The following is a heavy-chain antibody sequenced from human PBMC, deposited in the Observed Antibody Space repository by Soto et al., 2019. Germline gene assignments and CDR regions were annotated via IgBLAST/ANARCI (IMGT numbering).Heavy chain of an antibody. CDR1: GDSISTVDYF. Sequence: SETLSLTCSVSGDSISTVDYFWAWIRQPPGQSLEYIGYIYKSTTTYYNPSFESRVAISLDTSKSQFSLTVTSVTAADTAVYFCARGRYCLTGRCFPNWFDSWGQGTLVTVYS. J-gene: IGHJ5*01. CDR2: IYKSTTT. V-gene: IGHV4-30-4*01. D-gene: IGHD2-15*01. CDR3: ARGRYCLTGRCFPNWFDS.